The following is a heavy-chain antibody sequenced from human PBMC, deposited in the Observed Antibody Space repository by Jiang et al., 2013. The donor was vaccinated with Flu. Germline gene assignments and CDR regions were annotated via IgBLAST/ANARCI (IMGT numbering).Heavy chain of an antibody. Sequence: SCAASGFTFSSYWMSWVRQAPGKGLEWVANIKQDGSEKYYVDSVKGRFTISRDNAKNSLYLQMNSLRAEDTAVYYCARARGLWFGDSKFRGGFDPWGQGTLVTVSS. D-gene: IGHD3-10*01. CDR1: GFTFSSYW. CDR2: IKQDGSEK. V-gene: IGHV3-7*03. CDR3: ARARGLWFGDSKFRGGFDP. J-gene: IGHJ5*02.